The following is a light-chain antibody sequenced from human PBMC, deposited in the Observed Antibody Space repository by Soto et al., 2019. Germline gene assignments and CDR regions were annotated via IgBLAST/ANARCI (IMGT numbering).Light chain of an antibody. CDR2: SAS. CDR1: QSVSSS. J-gene: IGKJ1*01. Sequence: EIVMTRSPATLSVSPGERATLSCRASQSVSSSLAWYQQKRGQAPRLLIYSASTRATGIPARFSGSGSRTDFTLTISSLQSEDFAVYYCQQYHNWPPGTFGQGTKVQLK. V-gene: IGKV3-15*01. CDR3: QQYHNWPPGT.